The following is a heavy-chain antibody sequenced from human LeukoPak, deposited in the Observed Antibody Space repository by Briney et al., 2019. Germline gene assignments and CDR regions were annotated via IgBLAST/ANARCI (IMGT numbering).Heavy chain of an antibody. V-gene: IGHV3-23*01. CDR3: AKGLAGYGGFFDY. CDR2: ISGSGGST. D-gene: IGHD3-10*01. CDR1: GFTFSSYA. Sequence: PGGSLRLSCAASGFTFSSYAMSWVRQAPGKGLEWVSAISGSGGSTYYADSVKGRFTISRDNSKNTLCLQMNSLRAEDTAVYYCAKGLAGYGGFFDYWGQGTLVTVSS. J-gene: IGHJ4*02.